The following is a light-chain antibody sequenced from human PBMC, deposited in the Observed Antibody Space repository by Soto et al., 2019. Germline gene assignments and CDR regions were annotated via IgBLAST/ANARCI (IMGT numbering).Light chain of an antibody. Sequence: QSVLTQPPSVSGAPGQRVTISCTGSSSNIGAGYDVHWYQQFPGTAPKVLIYGNSNRPSGVPDRFSGSKSVTSASLATTGLQADDEADYYCQSYDSSLSSWVFGGGTKLTVL. CDR3: QSYDSSLSSWV. CDR2: GNS. J-gene: IGLJ3*02. V-gene: IGLV1-40*01. CDR1: SSNIGAGYD.